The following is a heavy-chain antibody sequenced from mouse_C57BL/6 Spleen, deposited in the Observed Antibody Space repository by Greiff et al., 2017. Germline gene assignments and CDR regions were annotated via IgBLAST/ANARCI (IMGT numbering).Heavy chain of an antibody. CDR3: ARSYYYCSSFAY. J-gene: IGHJ3*01. CDR1: GYTFTSYW. V-gene: IGHV1-64*01. CDR2: IYPNSGST. Sequence: QVQLQQPGAELVKPGASVKLSCKASGYTFTSYWMHWVKQRPGQGLEWIGLIYPNSGSTNYNEKFKGKATLTADKSSSTAYMQLSSLTSEDSAVYFCARSYYYCSSFAYWGQGTLVTVSA. D-gene: IGHD1-1*01.